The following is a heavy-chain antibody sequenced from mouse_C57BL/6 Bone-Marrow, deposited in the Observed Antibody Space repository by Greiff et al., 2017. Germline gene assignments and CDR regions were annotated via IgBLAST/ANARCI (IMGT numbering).Heavy chain of an antibody. CDR3: ARHEDRRWLLRSFDY. D-gene: IGHD2-3*01. V-gene: IGHV1-62-2*01. CDR1: GYTFTEYT. CDR2: FYPGSGSI. J-gene: IGHJ2*01. Sequence: QVQLKESGAELVKPGASVKLSCKASGYTFTEYTIHWVKQRSGQGLEWIGWFYPGSGSIKYNEKFKDKATLTADKSSSTVYMELSRLTSEDSAVYFCARHEDRRWLLRSFDYWGQGTTLTVSS.